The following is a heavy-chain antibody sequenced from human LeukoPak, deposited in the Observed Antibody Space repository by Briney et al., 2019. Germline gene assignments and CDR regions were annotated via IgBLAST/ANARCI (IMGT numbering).Heavy chain of an antibody. V-gene: IGHV3-48*03. CDR2: ISGSGSTI. D-gene: IGHD3-10*01. CDR1: GFTFSSYE. CDR3: ARETVRGLDY. J-gene: IGHJ4*02. Sequence: PGGSLRLSCAASGFTFSSYEMNWVRQAPGKGLEWVSYISGSGSTIYYADSVRGRFTISRDNAKNSLYLQMNSLRAEDTAVYYCARETVRGLDYWGQGTLVTVSS.